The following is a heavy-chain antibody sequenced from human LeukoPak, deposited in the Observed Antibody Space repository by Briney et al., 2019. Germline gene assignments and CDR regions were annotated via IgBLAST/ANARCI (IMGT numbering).Heavy chain of an antibody. V-gene: IGHV3-74*01. Sequence: GGSLRLSCAASGFTFRTYWMHWVRHTPGQGLVWVSRINSDGSTTNYADSVKRRFTVSRDNAQNTLYLQMSSLRAEDTAVYYCARAGNYYFEYWGQGALVTVSS. CDR1: GFTFRTYW. CDR2: INSDGSTT. D-gene: IGHD3-10*01. J-gene: IGHJ4*02. CDR3: ARAGNYYFEY.